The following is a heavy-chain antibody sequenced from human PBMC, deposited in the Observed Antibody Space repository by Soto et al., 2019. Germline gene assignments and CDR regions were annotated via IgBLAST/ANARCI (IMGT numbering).Heavy chain of an antibody. CDR1: GFTFISYW. V-gene: IGHV3-7*03. J-gene: IGHJ5*02. Sequence: HPGGSLRLSCAASGFTFISYWMSLVRQAPGKGLEWVANIKQDGSEKYYVDSVKGRFTISRDNSKNSLYLQMNSLRAEDTAVYYCARLGGSLLRYFDWLLMGAWFDPWGQGTLVTVSS. CDR2: IKQDGSEK. CDR3: ARLGGSLLRYFDWLLMGAWFDP. D-gene: IGHD3-9*01.